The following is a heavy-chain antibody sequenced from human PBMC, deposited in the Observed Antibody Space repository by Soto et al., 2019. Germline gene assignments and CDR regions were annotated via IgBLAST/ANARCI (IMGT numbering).Heavy chain of an antibody. D-gene: IGHD2-8*01. V-gene: IGHV3-7*03. CDR3: VRTILIRNFDN. Sequence: EVQLVQSGGGLVQPGGSLRLSCEASGFTFSHYWMSWVRQAPGKRLEWVAFIDQGGLETHYADSVKGRLTLSRDNAKNTVLLEMRSLRAEDTAMYYCVRTILIRNFDNWGQGTPVTVSS. CDR2: IDQGGLET. CDR1: GFTFSHYW. J-gene: IGHJ4*02.